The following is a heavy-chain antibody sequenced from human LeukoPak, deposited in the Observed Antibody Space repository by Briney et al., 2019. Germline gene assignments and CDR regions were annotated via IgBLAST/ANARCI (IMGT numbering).Heavy chain of an antibody. D-gene: IGHD5-12*01. CDR2: IYHSGST. Sequence: SETLSLTCAVSGGSISSGGYSWSWIRQPPGKGLEWIGYIYHSGSTYYNPSLKSRVTISVDRSKNQFSLKLSSVTAADTAVYYCARVLRGYSGYGATFDYWGQGTLVTVSS. J-gene: IGHJ4*02. V-gene: IGHV4-30-2*01. CDR1: GGSISSGGYS. CDR3: ARVLRGYSGYGATFDY.